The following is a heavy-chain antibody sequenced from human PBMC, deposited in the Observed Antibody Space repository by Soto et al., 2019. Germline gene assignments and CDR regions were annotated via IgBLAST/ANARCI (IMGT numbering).Heavy chain of an antibody. J-gene: IGHJ6*02. CDR2: ISYDGSNK. CDR1: GFTFSSYA. CDR3: ARDPVAVAATWDYYYGMDV. D-gene: IGHD2-15*01. Sequence: GGSLRLSCAASGFTFSSYAMHWVRQAPGKGLEWVAVISYDGSNKYYADSVKGRFTISRDNSKNTLYLQMNSLRAEDTAVYYCARDPVAVAATWDYYYGMDVWGQGTTVTVSS. V-gene: IGHV3-30-3*01.